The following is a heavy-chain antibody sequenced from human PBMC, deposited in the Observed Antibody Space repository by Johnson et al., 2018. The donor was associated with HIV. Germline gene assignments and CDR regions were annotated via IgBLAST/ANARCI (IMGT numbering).Heavy chain of an antibody. J-gene: IGHJ3*02. Sequence: QMLLVESGGGVVQPGRSLRLSCAASGFTFSSYAMHWVRQAPGTGLAWVAVLSYDGSNKYYADSVKGRFTISRDNSKNTLYLQLNSVRPEDAAVYYCAKPPSMGADAFDIWGQGTMVSVSS. CDR2: LSYDGSNK. D-gene: IGHD3-16*01. CDR1: GFTFSSYA. V-gene: IGHV3-30*04. CDR3: AKPPSMGADAFDI.